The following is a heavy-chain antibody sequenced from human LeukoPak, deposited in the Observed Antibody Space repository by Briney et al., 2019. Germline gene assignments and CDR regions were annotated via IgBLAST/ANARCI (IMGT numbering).Heavy chain of an antibody. D-gene: IGHD3-10*01. J-gene: IGHJ4*02. CDR1: GYTFTGYY. V-gene: IGHV1-2*02. Sequence: GASVKVSCKASGYTFTGYYMHWVRQAPGQGLEWMGWINPNSGGTNYAQKFQGRVTMTRDTSISTAYMELSRLRSDDTAVYYCARSMKLLWFGESDSPLDYWGQGTLVTVSS. CDR3: ARSMKLLWFGESDSPLDY. CDR2: INPNSGGT.